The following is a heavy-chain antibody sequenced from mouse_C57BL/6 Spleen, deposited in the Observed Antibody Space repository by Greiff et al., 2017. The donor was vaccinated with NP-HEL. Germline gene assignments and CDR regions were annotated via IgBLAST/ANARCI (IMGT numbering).Heavy chain of an antibody. J-gene: IGHJ1*03. Sequence: EVHLVESEGGLVQPGSSMKLSCTASGFTFSDYYMAWVRQVPEKGLEWVANINYDGSSTYYLDSLKSRFIISRDNAKNILYLQMSSLKSEDTATYYCARDLGSHWYFDVWGTGTTVTVSS. CDR1: GFTFSDYY. CDR3: ARDLGSHWYFDV. CDR2: INYDGSST. V-gene: IGHV5-16*01. D-gene: IGHD3-1*01.